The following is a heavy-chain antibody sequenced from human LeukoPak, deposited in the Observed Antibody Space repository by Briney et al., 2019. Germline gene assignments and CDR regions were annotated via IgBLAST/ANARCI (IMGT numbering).Heavy chain of an antibody. D-gene: IGHD3-10*01. V-gene: IGHV3-53*01. Sequence: GGSLRLSCAASGSTVSSNYMNWVRQAPGKGLEWVSIIYSANNTYYADSVKGRFTISRDNSKNTLYLLMNSLRAEDTATYYCAKEIIRGVFIVGESHFDYWGQGTLVTVSS. J-gene: IGHJ4*02. CDR2: IYSANNT. CDR3: AKEIIRGVFIVGESHFDY. CDR1: GSTVSSNY.